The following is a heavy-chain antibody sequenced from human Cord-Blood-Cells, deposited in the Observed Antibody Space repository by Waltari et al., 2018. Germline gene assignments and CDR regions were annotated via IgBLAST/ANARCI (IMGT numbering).Heavy chain of an antibody. V-gene: IGHV3-11*01. Sequence: QVQLVESGGGVVKPGGSLRLSCAASGFTFSDYYIIWSRQAPGKGLEWVSYISSSGSTIYYADSVKGRFTISRDNAKNSLYLQMNSLRAEDTAVYYCARSIAADAFDIWGQGTMVTVSS. CDR1: GFTFSDYY. D-gene: IGHD6-13*01. CDR2: ISSSGSTI. J-gene: IGHJ3*02. CDR3: ARSIAADAFDI.